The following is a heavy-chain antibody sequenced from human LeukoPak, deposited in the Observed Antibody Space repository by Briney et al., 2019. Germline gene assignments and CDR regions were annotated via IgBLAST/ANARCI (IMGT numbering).Heavy chain of an antibody. V-gene: IGHV3-53*01. CDR2: IYSGGST. CDR3: ARGVTTVTTGGDYFDY. D-gene: IGHD4-17*01. J-gene: IGHJ4*02. CDR1: GFTFSSYS. Sequence: GGSLRLSCAASGFTFSSYSMNWVRQAPGKGLEWVSVIYSGGSTYYADSVKGRFTISRDNSKNTLYLQMNSLRAEDTAVYYCARGVTTVTTGGDYFDYWGQGTLVTVSS.